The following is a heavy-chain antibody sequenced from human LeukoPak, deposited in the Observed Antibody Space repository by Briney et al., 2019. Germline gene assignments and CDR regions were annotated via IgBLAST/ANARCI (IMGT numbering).Heavy chain of an antibody. D-gene: IGHD6-19*01. J-gene: IGHJ4*02. Sequence: SETLSLTCTVSAYSISSGYYWGWIRQPPGKGLECIGTIYHSGSTYYNPSLKSRVTISVDTSKNQFSLRLSSVTAADTAVYYCARTGIAVYHFDYWGQGTLVTVSS. V-gene: IGHV4-38-2*02. CDR3: ARTGIAVYHFDY. CDR2: IYHSGST. CDR1: AYSISSGYY.